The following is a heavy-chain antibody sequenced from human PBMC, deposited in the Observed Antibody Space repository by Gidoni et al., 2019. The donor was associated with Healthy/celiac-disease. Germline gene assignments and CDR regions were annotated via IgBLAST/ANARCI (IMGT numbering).Heavy chain of an antibody. CDR3: ARGVGATSYYFDY. J-gene: IGHJ4*02. CDR2: INPSGGST. Sequence: QVQLVQSGAEVKKPGASVKVSCKASGYTFTSYYMPWVRQAPGQGLEWMGIINPSGGSTSYEQKFQGRVTMTRDPSTSTVYMDLSSLRSEDPAVYYCARGVGATSYYFDYWGQGTLVTVSS. V-gene: IGHV1-46*03. CDR1: GYTFTSYY. D-gene: IGHD1-26*01.